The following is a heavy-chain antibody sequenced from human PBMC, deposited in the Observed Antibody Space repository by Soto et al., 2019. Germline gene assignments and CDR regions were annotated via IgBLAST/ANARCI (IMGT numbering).Heavy chain of an antibody. V-gene: IGHV4-59*11. Sequence: SEALSVPSPVSGCSISGHYWIWIRQPPGEGMEWIGYIFYSGSTTYNNNPSLKSRVSISVDTSKNQFYLRLSSVTAADTAVYYCARVGSSGWSPDYWGQGTLVTVSS. CDR2: IFYSGST. CDR1: GCSISGHY. D-gene: IGHD6-19*01. CDR3: ARVGSSGWSPDY. J-gene: IGHJ4*02.